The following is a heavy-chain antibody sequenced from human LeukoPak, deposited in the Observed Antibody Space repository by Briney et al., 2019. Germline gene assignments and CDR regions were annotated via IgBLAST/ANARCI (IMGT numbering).Heavy chain of an antibody. CDR2: IWYDGSNK. J-gene: IGHJ6*02. CDR1: GFTFSSYG. D-gene: IGHD1-26*01. Sequence: GGSLRLSCAASGFTFSSYGMHWVRQAPGKGLEWVAVIWYDGSNKYYADSVKGRFTISRHNSKNTLYLQMNSLRAEDTAVYYCARDTRYSGSYWGRHPPHGMDVWGQGTTVTVSS. V-gene: IGHV3-33*01. CDR3: ARDTRYSGSYWGRHPPHGMDV.